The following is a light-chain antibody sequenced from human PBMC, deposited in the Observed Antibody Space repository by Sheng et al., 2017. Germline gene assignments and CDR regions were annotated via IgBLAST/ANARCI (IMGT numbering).Light chain of an antibody. CDR3: QQYDNPLYT. CDR2: AAS. CDR1: QGVTNY. J-gene: IGKJ2*01. V-gene: IGKV1-27*01. Sequence: DIQMTQSPSSLSASVGDRVTITCRASQGVTNYLAWYQQKPGKVPHLLIYAASTLQSGVPSRFSGSGSGTDFTLTISSLQPEDIATYYCQQYDNPLYTFGQGTKLEIK.